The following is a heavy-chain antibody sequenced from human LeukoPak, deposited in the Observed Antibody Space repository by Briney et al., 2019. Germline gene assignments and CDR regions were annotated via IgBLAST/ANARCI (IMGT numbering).Heavy chain of an antibody. D-gene: IGHD3-10*01. V-gene: IGHV4-30-4*08. CDR2: IYYSGST. CDR1: GGSISSGNYW. CDR3: ARDRGGYGGMDV. J-gene: IGHJ6*02. Sequence: SETLSLTCTVSGGSISSGNYWWSWIRQHPGKGLEWIGYIYYSGSTYYNPSLKSRVTISVDTSKNQFSLKLSSVTAADTAVYYCARDRGGYGGMDVWGQGTTVTVSS.